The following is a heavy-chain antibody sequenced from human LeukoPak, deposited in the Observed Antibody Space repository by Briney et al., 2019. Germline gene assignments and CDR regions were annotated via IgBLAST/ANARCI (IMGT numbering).Heavy chain of an antibody. CDR1: GFTVSLNF. D-gene: IGHD3-10*02. CDR3: ARGGIAVRLSYYYYGMDV. CDR2: IYSGGSA. V-gene: IGHV3-53*01. J-gene: IGHJ6*02. Sequence: GGSLRLSCAASGFTVSLNFMNWVRQAPGKGLEWVAVIYSGGSADYADSVKGRFTISRDNSKNTLYLQMNSLRAEDTAAYYCARGGIAVRLSYYYYGMDVWGQGTTVTVSS.